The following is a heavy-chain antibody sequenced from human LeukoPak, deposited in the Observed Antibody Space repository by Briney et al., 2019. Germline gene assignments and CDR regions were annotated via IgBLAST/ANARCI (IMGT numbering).Heavy chain of an antibody. CDR1: GGSISSYY. V-gene: IGHV4-4*09. J-gene: IGHJ4*02. CDR3: AGEDVVVPAAIDY. Sequence: PSETLSLTCTVSGGSISSYYWSWIRQPPGKGLEWIGYIYTSGSTNYNPSLKSRVTISVDTSKNQFSLKLSSVTAADTAVYYCAGEDVVVPAAIDYWGQGTLVTVSS. D-gene: IGHD2-2*01. CDR2: IYTSGST.